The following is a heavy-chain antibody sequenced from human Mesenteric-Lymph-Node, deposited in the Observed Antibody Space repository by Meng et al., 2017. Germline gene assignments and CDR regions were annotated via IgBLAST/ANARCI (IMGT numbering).Heavy chain of an antibody. CDR2: IYSDSRT. Sequence: GGSLRLSCAASGVTVSRNAISWVRRAPGKGLEWVSLIYSDSRTYYADSVKGRFTISRDDSKNTVFLQMDSLRDEDTAVYYCHVFVKYGLDVWGQGTTVTVSS. J-gene: IGHJ6*02. CDR1: GVTVSRNA. V-gene: IGHV3-53*01. CDR3: HVFVKYGLDV. D-gene: IGHD3-16*02.